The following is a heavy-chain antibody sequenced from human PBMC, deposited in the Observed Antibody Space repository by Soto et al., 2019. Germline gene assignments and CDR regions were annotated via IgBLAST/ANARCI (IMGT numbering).Heavy chain of an antibody. CDR3: ARDLDFRDGNIPPLDS. J-gene: IGHJ4*02. CDR2: IMPIIGIA. V-gene: IGHV1-69*01. D-gene: IGHD3-3*01. CDR1: GGTFSSHV. Sequence: QVQLVQSGAEVKKPGSSVKVSCKASGGTFSSHVFNWVRQAPGQGLEWMGGIMPIIGIANYAQKFQGRVTITADESTSTAYMELSSLRSEDTAVYYWARDLDFRDGNIPPLDSWGQGTLVTVSS.